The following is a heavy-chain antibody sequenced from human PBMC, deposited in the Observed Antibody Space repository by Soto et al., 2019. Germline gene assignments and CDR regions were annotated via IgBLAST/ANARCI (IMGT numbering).Heavy chain of an antibody. Sequence: SETLSLTCTVSGGSISSSSYYWGWIRQPPGKGLEWIGSIYYSGSTYYNPSLKSRVTISVDTSKNQFSLKLSSVTAADTAVYYCARHVRAFGVVITDAWDTAMVTDFDYWGQGTLVTVSS. V-gene: IGHV4-39*01. D-gene: IGHD5-18*01. CDR3: ARHVRAFGVVITDAWDTAMVTDFDY. CDR1: GGSISSSSYY. CDR2: IYYSGST. J-gene: IGHJ4*02.